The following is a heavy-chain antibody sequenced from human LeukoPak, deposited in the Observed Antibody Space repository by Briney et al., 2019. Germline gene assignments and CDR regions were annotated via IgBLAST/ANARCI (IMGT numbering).Heavy chain of an antibody. CDR1: GGYFSGYY. V-gene: IGHV4-34*01. J-gene: IGHJ4*02. Sequence: PSETLSLTCAVYGGYFSGYYWSWIRQPPGKGLEWIGEINHSGSTNYNPSLKSRVTISVDTSKNQSSLKLSSVTAADTAVYYCASLISGDYTLYYFDYWGQGTLVTVSS. D-gene: IGHD4-17*01. CDR2: INHSGST. CDR3: ASLISGDYTLYYFDY.